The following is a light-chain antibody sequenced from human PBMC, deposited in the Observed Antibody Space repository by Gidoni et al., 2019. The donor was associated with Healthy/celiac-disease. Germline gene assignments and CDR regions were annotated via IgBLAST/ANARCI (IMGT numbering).Light chain of an antibody. CDR2: KDN. CDR1: ALPKQS. V-gene: IGLV3-25*03. J-gene: IGLJ2*01. CDR3: QSAESRGTSGV. Sequence: SYLLTQPPSSSASPGQTARIACSGDALPKQSGNWYQQNPGQAPVLVIYKDNERTSGIPARFSGSSSGTTVTMAISGVQAEDEADEYGQSAESRGTSGVFGGGTKLTVL.